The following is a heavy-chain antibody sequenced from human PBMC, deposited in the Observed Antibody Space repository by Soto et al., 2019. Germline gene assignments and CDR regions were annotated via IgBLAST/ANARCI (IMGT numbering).Heavy chain of an antibody. CDR1: GFTFSSYS. D-gene: IGHD3-22*01. V-gene: IGHV3-21*01. J-gene: IGHJ4*02. CDR3: ARVEDYYDSSGYYYV. Sequence: GGSLRLSCAASGFTFSSYSMNWVRQAPGKGLEWVSSISSSSSYIYYADSVKGRFTISRDNAKNSLYLQMNSLRAEDTAVYYCARVEDYYDSSGYYYVWGQGTLVTVSS. CDR2: ISSSSSYI.